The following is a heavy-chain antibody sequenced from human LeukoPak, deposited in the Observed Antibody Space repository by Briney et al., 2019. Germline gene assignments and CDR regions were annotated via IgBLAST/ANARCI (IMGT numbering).Heavy chain of an antibody. D-gene: IGHD6-13*01. J-gene: IGHJ5*02. CDR2: ISAYNGNT. V-gene: IGHV1-18*04. CDR1: GYTFTGHY. Sequence: GASVKVSCKASGYTFTGHYMHWVRQAPGQGLEWMGWISAYNGNTNYAQKLQGRVTMTTDTSTSTAYMELRSLRSDDTAVYYCARVSLGAVGFDPWGQGTLVTVSS. CDR3: ARVSLGAVGFDP.